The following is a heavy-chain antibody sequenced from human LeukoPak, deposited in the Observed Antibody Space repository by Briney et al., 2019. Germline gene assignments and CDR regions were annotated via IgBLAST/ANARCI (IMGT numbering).Heavy chain of an antibody. CDR1: GASISSGTYS. V-gene: IGHV4-30-2*01. J-gene: IGHJ5*02. Sequence: TSETLSLTCTVTGASISSGTYSWSWIRQPPGEGLEWIGYIYHTGSTYYNPSLKGRVTISVDRSKNQFSLNLNFVTAADTALYYCARGDGSGSGRWFDPWGQGTLITVSS. D-gene: IGHD3-10*01. CDR3: ARGDGSGSGRWFDP. CDR2: IYHTGST.